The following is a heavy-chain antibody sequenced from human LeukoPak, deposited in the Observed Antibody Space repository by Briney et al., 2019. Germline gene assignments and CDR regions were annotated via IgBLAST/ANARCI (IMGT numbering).Heavy chain of an antibody. V-gene: IGHV4-34*01. D-gene: IGHD5-18*01. CDR2: INHSGST. CDR3: ARRIQLWKGTMDV. J-gene: IGHJ6*03. CDR1: GGSISSYY. Sequence: WETLSLTCTVSGGSISSYYWSWIRQPPGKGLEWIGEINHSGSTNYNPSLKSRVTISVDTSKNQFSLKLSSVTAADTAVYYCARRIQLWKGTMDVWGKGTTVTISS.